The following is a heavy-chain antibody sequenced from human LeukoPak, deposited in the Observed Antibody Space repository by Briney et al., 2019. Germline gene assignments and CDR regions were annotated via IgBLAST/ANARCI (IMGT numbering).Heavy chain of an antibody. Sequence: KPGGSLRLSCAASGFTFRNAWMSWVRQAPGMGLEWVGRIKSKTDDGTTDYAAPVKGRFTISRDDSKNTLFLQMNSLKTDDTAVYYCVAGYYYDSSGYYYWSYWGQGTLVTVSS. CDR1: GFTFRNAW. CDR3: VAGYYYDSSGYYYWSY. J-gene: IGHJ4*02. D-gene: IGHD3-22*01. V-gene: IGHV3-15*01. CDR2: IKSKTDDGTT.